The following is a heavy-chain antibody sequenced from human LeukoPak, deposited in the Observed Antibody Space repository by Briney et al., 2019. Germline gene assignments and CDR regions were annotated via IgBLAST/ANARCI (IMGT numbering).Heavy chain of an antibody. CDR1: GYTFTGYY. Sequence: GASVKVSCKASGYTFTGYYMHWVRQAPGQGLEWMGWINPNSGSTNYAQKFQGWVTMTRDTSISTAYMELSRLRSDDTAVYYCARASGSGSYFDYYYGMDVWGQGTTVTVSS. D-gene: IGHD3-10*01. V-gene: IGHV1-2*04. J-gene: IGHJ6*02. CDR2: INPNSGST. CDR3: ARASGSGSYFDYYYGMDV.